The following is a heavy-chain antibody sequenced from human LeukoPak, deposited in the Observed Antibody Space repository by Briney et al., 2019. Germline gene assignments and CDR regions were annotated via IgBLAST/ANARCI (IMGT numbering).Heavy chain of an antibody. D-gene: IGHD3-3*01. J-gene: IGHJ4*02. V-gene: IGHV3-23*01. Sequence: GGSLRLSCAASGFTFSSYAMSWVRQAPGKGLEWVSATSGSGGSTYYADSVKGRFTISRDNSKNTLYLQMNSLRAEDTAVYYCAKGGLTIFGVVIYYFDYWGQGTLVTVSS. CDR3: AKGGLTIFGVVIYYFDY. CDR1: GFTFSSYA. CDR2: TSGSGGST.